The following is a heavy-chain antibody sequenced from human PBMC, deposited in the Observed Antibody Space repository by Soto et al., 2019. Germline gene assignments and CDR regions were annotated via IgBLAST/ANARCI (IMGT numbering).Heavy chain of an antibody. Sequence: SETLSLTCTVSGGSISSYYWSWIRQPPGKGLEWIGYIYYSGSTNYNPSLKSRVTISVDTSKNQFSLKLSSVTAADTAVYYWARARAPWYYGMDVWGQGTTVTVSS. CDR3: ARARAPWYYGMDV. V-gene: IGHV4-59*01. CDR1: GGSISSYY. CDR2: IYYSGST. J-gene: IGHJ6*02.